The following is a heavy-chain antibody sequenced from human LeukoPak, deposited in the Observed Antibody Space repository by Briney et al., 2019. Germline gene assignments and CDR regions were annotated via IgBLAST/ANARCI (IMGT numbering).Heavy chain of an antibody. V-gene: IGHV1-3*01. CDR2: VNPANGNA. CDR3: ARQEDVDYVPAYFDL. J-gene: IGHJ2*01. D-gene: IGHD4-17*01. Sequence: ASVKVSCKASGYPFRSYVIHWLRQAPGQRLEWIGWVNPANGNAKYSQNFQGRVTITRDTSASVVYMELSSLTYEDTAVYYCARQEDVDYVPAYFDLWGRGTLVTVSS. CDR1: GYPFRSYV.